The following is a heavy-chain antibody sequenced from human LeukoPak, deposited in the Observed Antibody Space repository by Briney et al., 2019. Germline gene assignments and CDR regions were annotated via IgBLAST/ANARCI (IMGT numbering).Heavy chain of an antibody. CDR3: ARDRTYSSKELWGFDP. Sequence: LSLTCTVSGGSISSSSYYWGWIRQAPGKGLEWVSYISSSGSTIYYADSVKGRFTISRDNAKNSLYLQMNSLRAEDTAVYYCARDRTYSSKELWGFDPWGQGTLVTVSS. J-gene: IGHJ5*02. CDR2: ISSSGSTI. D-gene: IGHD6-19*01. V-gene: IGHV3-11*01. CDR1: GGSISSSSYY.